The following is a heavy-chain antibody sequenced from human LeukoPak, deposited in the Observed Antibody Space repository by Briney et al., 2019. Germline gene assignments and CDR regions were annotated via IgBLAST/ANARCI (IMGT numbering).Heavy chain of an antibody. Sequence: PGGSLRLSCAASGFSFSSYAMSWVRQAPGKGLEWVAVISMTSRHVFYADSVEGRFTISRDTSKSTLFLQMNSLRPDDTAVYYCVREAYYVSGSPPSYYFDYWGQGTLVTVSS. J-gene: IGHJ4*02. V-gene: IGHV3-30*04. CDR2: ISMTSRHV. D-gene: IGHD3-16*01. CDR3: VREAYYVSGSPPSYYFDY. CDR1: GFSFSSYA.